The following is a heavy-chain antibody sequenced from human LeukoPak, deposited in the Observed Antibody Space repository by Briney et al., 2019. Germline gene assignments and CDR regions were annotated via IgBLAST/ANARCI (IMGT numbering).Heavy chain of an antibody. Sequence: GGSLRLSCAASGFTFSSYEMNWVRQAPGKGLEWVSSISSSSSYIYYADSVKGRFTISRDNAKNSLYLQMNSLRAEDTAVYYCARGISLVVPAADYWGQGTLVTVSS. CDR3: ARGISLVVPAADY. CDR1: GFTFSSYE. J-gene: IGHJ4*02. D-gene: IGHD2-2*01. CDR2: ISSSSSYI. V-gene: IGHV3-21*01.